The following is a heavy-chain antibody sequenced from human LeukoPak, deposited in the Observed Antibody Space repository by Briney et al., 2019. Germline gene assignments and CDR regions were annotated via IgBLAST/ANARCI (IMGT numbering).Heavy chain of an antibody. CDR3: AELGITMIGGA. J-gene: IGHJ6*04. V-gene: IGHV3-21*01. CDR1: GFTFSSHS. D-gene: IGHD3-10*02. Sequence: GGSLRLSCAASGFTFSSHSMNWVRQAPGKGLEWVSSISSSSISISYADSLKGRFTISRDNAKNSLYLQMNSLRAEDTAVYYCAELGITMIGGAWGKGTTVTISS. CDR2: ISSSSISI.